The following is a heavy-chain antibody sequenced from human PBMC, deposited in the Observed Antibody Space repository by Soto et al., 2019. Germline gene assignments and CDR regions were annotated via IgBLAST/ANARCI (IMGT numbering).Heavy chain of an antibody. D-gene: IGHD3-22*01. J-gene: IGHJ6*02. CDR3: AREYYYDSSGYSSGMDV. CDR1: GGSISSGGYS. Sequence: QLQLQESGSGLVKPSQTLSLTCAVSGGSISSGGYSWSWIRQPPGKGLEWIGYIYHSGSTYYNPPLKSRVTISVDRSKNQFSLKLSSVTAADTAVYYCAREYYYDSSGYSSGMDVWGQGTTVTVSS. V-gene: IGHV4-30-2*01. CDR2: IYHSGST.